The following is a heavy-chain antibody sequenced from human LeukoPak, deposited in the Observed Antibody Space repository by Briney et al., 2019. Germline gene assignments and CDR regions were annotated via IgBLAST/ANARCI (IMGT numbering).Heavy chain of an antibody. V-gene: IGHV3-23*01. CDR2: ISGSGGST. CDR1: GFTFSSYA. J-gene: IGHJ4*02. CDR3: AREYPSISLAGSRRNYFDY. D-gene: IGHD6-19*01. Sequence: GGSLRLSCAASGFTFSSYAMSWVRQAPGKGLEWVSDISGSGGSTYSADSVKGRFTISRDNSKNTLYLQMNSLRAEDTAVYFCAREYPSISLAGSRRNYFDYWGQGTLVTVSS.